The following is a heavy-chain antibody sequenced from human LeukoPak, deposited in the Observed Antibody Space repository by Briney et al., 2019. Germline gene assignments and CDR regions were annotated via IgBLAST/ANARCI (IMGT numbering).Heavy chain of an antibody. CDR3: ARRDTPSKWYYYIDV. V-gene: IGHV3-21*01. CDR2: ISSSSSYI. CDR1: GFTFSSYS. J-gene: IGHJ6*03. Sequence: GGSLRLSCAASGFTFSSYSMNWVRQAPGKGLEWVSSISSSSSYIYYADSVKGRFTISRDNAKSSLYLQMSSLGVEDTAVYYCARRDTPSKWYYYIDVWGKGTTVRVSS. D-gene: IGHD2-15*01.